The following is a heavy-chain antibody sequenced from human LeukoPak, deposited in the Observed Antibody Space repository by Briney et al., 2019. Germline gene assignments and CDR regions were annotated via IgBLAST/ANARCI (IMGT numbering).Heavy chain of an antibody. Sequence: GGSLRLSCAASGFTFSSYGMHWVRQAPGKGLEWVAVISYDGSNKYYADPVKGRFTISRDNSKNTLYLQMNSLRAEDTAVYYCAKGDLEYSGYASLGMDYYGMDVWGQGTAVTVSS. V-gene: IGHV3-30*18. CDR2: ISYDGSNK. J-gene: IGHJ6*02. CDR1: GFTFSSYG. D-gene: IGHD5-12*01. CDR3: AKGDLEYSGYASLGMDYYGMDV.